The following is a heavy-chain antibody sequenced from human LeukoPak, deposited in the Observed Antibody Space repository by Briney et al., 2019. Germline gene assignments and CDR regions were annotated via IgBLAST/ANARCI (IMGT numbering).Heavy chain of an antibody. CDR1: GFSFSGHW. D-gene: IGHD6-6*01. CDR2: ISPTGSIT. CDR3: ARGPNSNWSGLAF. Sequence: GGSLRLSCTASGFSFSGHWMHWARQLPGKGLVWVSRISPTGSITSYADSVKGRFTVSRDNAKNTLYLQVNNLRAEDTAVYYCARGPNSNWSGLAFWGQGTLLTVSS. V-gene: IGHV3-74*01. J-gene: IGHJ4*02.